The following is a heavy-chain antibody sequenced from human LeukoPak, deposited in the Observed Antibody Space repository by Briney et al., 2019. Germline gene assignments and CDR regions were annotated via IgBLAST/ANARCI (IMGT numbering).Heavy chain of an antibody. CDR3: AREIGGSYSAY. Sequence: GGSLRLSCAASGFTFSRYWMNWVRQAPGKGLEWVSSISSSSSYIYYADSVKGRFTISRDNAKNSLYLQMYSLRAEDTAVYYCAREIGGSYSAYWGQGTLVTVSS. J-gene: IGHJ4*02. D-gene: IGHD1-26*01. V-gene: IGHV3-21*01. CDR2: ISSSSSYI. CDR1: GFTFSRYW.